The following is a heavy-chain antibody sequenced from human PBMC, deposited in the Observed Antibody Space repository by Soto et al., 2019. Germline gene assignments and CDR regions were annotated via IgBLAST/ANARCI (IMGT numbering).Heavy chain of an antibody. V-gene: IGHV4-59*01. CDR3: AREGAAGLPYYYYGMDV. Sequence: PSETLSLTCTVSGGSISSYYWSWIRQPPGKGLEWIGYIYYSGSTNYNPSLKSRVTISVDTSKNQFSLKLSSVTAADTAVYYCAREGAAGLPYYYYGMDVWGQGTTDTVSS. CDR2: IYYSGST. D-gene: IGHD6-13*01. CDR1: GGSISSYY. J-gene: IGHJ6*02.